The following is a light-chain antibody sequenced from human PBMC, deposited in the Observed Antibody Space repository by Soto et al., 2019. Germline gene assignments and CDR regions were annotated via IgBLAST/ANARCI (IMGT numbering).Light chain of an antibody. CDR1: GSNIGAGYD. Sequence: QSVLTQPPSVSGAPGQRVTISCTGSGSNIGAGYDVHWYQQLPGTAPKLLIYGNTNRPSGVPDRFSGSKSGTSASLAIIGLQAEDEADYYCQSRDSILSGVVFGGGTKLTVL. V-gene: IGLV1-40*01. CDR3: QSRDSILSGVV. J-gene: IGLJ2*01. CDR2: GNT.